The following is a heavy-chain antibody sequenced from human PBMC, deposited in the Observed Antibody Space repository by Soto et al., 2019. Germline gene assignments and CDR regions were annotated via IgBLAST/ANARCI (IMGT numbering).Heavy chain of an antibody. CDR2: ISGNDGSNK. CDR3: AKDLRITGTLVP. CDR1: GFTFSSYA. V-gene: IGHV3-23*01. D-gene: IGHD1-20*01. J-gene: IGHJ5*02. Sequence: GGSLRLSCAASGFTFSSYAMSWVRQAPGKGLEWVSTISGNDGSNKYYADSVKGRFTISRDNSKNTLYLQMNSLRAEDTAVYYCAKDLRITGTLVPWGQGTLVTVSS.